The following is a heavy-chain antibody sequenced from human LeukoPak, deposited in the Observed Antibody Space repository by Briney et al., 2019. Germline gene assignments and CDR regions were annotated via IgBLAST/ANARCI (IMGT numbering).Heavy chain of an antibody. D-gene: IGHD6-19*01. CDR3: AGWGTSSRGWYEDYFYY. CDR1: GYSFTSYW. V-gene: IGHV5-51*01. Sequence: GESLKISCKGSGYSFTSYWIGWVRQMPGKGLEWMRIIYPGDSDTRYSPSFQGQVTISADKSISTAYLQWSSLKASDTAMYYCAGWGTSSRGWYEDYFYYWGQGTLVTVSS. CDR2: IYPGDSDT. J-gene: IGHJ4*02.